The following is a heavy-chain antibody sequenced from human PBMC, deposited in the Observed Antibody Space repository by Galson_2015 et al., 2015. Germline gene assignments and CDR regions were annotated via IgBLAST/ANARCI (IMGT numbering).Heavy chain of an antibody. V-gene: IGHV1-46*01. J-gene: IGHJ6*03. CDR2: INPSGGST. Sequence: SVKVSCKASGYTFTSYYMHWVRQAPGQGLEWMGIINPSGGSTSYAQKFQGRVTMTRDTSTSTVYMELSSLRSEDTAVYYCAWTPAPIARGYSIDYYMDVWGKGTTVTVSS. CDR1: GYTFTSYY. CDR3: AWTPAPIARGYSIDYYMDV. D-gene: IGHD3-22*01.